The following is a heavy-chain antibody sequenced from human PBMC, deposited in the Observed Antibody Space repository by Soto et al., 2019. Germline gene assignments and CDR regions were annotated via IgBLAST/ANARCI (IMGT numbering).Heavy chain of an antibody. Sequence: QVQLVQSGAEVKKPGSSVKVSCKASGGTFSSYSINWVRQAPGQGLEWMGEIIPIFGTANYAQKFQGRVTITADKSTSTANMELSSLRSEDTAVYYCARDGGRHSGGIGYWGQGTLVTVSS. CDR3: ARDGGRHSGGIGY. V-gene: IGHV1-69*06. CDR2: IIPIFGTA. CDR1: GGTFSSYS. J-gene: IGHJ4*02. D-gene: IGHD1-26*01.